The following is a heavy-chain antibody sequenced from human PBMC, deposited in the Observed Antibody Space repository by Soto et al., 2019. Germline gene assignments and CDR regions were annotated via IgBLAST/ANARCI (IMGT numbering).Heavy chain of an antibody. CDR2: IHSSGTF. D-gene: IGHD5-12*01. Sequence: QVQLQESGPGLVKPSETLSLTCTVSGASISNAYWSWIRQAAGKRLEWIGRIHSSGTFNYNPSLKSRVSVSRDMSKNQISLKQSSVTAADTAVYYCARDNIVSKGYGMDVWGQGTTVTVSS. V-gene: IGHV4-4*07. CDR3: ARDNIVSKGYGMDV. J-gene: IGHJ6*02. CDR1: GASISNAY.